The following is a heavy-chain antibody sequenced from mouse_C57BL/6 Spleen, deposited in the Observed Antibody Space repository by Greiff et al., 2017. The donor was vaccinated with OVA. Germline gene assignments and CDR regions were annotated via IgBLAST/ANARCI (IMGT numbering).Heavy chain of an antibody. CDR3: ARSGYSNYLAWFAY. Sequence: QVQLQQPGAELVKPGASVKMSCKASGYTFTSYWITWVKQRPGQGLEWIGDIYPGSGSTNYNEKFKSKATLTVDTSSSTAYMQLSSLTSEDSAVYDCARSGYSNYLAWFAYWGQGTLVTVSA. CDR2: IYPGSGST. D-gene: IGHD2-5*01. V-gene: IGHV1-55*01. CDR1: GYTFTSYW. J-gene: IGHJ3*01.